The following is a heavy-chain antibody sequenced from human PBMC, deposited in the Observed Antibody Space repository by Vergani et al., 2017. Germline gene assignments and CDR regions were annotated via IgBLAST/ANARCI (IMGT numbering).Heavy chain of an antibody. CDR2: IDYSGST. D-gene: IGHD3-9*01. CDR3: ARDSASKYYDILTGYNWFDP. CDR1: GGSISSYY. Sequence: QVQLQESGPGLVKPSETLSLTCTVSGGSISSYYWSWIRQPPGKGLEWIGYIDYSGSTNYNPSLKSRVTISVDTSKNQFSLKLSSVTAAETAVDYCARDSASKYYDILTGYNWFDPWGQGTLVTVSS. J-gene: IGHJ5*02. V-gene: IGHV4-59*01.